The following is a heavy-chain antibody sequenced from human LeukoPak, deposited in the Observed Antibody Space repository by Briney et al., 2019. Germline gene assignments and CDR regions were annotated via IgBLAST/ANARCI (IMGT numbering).Heavy chain of an antibody. V-gene: IGHV3-23*01. D-gene: IGHD5-12*01. CDR3: AKGAYDYIAMGYFDY. Sequence: GGSLRLSCAASGFSISNSAMSWVRQAPGKGLEWVSLIIASSGSTFYADSVKGRFTISRDNSKNTLLLQMNSLRAEDTAVYYCAKGAYDYIAMGYFDYWGQGALVTVSS. J-gene: IGHJ4*02. CDR1: GFSISNSA. CDR2: IIASSGST.